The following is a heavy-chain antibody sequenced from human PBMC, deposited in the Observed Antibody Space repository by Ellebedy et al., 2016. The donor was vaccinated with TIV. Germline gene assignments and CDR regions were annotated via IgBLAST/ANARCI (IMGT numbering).Heavy chain of an antibody. CDR2: QHSTDIP. D-gene: IGHD2-8*02. Sequence: GGSLRLSCVASGFTVSSNYMFWVRQAPGKGLEWVALQHSTDIPYYADSVRGRFTVSRADSQNKSFLQLNNLRGDDTAVYYCARTDCSGRSCYSFFNHWGQGILVTVSS. J-gene: IGHJ1*01. V-gene: IGHV3-53*01. CDR3: ARTDCSGRSCYSFFNH. CDR1: GFTVSSNY.